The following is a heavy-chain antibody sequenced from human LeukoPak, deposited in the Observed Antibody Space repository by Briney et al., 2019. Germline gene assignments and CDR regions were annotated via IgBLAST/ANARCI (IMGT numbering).Heavy chain of an antibody. J-gene: IGHJ4*02. CDR1: GGSISSGGYY. CDR3: ARYYYDSSGYYYSHFDY. Sequence: SETLSLTCTVSGGSISSGGYYWSWIRQHPGKGLEWIGYIYYSGSTYYNPSLKSRVTISVDTSKNQSSLKLSSVTAADTAVYYCARYYYDSSGYYYSHFDYWGQGTLVTVSS. CDR2: IYYSGST. D-gene: IGHD3-22*01. V-gene: IGHV4-31*03.